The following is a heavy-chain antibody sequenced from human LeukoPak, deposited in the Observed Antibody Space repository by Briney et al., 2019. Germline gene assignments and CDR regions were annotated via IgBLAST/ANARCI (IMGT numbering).Heavy chain of an antibody. V-gene: IGHV4-59*01. J-gene: IGHJ4*02. CDR3: ARAGGYNPYFDS. CDR2: IYYSGST. D-gene: IGHD5-24*01. CDR1: GGSISSYY. Sequence: PSETLSLTCTVSGGSISSYYWSWIRQPPGQGLEGIGYIYYSGSTNYNPSLKSRVTISVDTSKNRFSLKLSSVTAADTAVYYCARAGGYNPYFDSWGQGTLVSVSS.